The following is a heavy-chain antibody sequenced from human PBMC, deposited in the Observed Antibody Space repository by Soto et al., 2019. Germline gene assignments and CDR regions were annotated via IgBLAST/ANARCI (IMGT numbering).Heavy chain of an antibody. V-gene: IGHV4-34*01. CDR2: INHSGST. Sequence: QVQLQQWGAGLLKPSETLSLTCAVYGGSFSPYFWSWIRQPPGKGLEWIREINHSGSTNYNPSLTRRATLSVDTSKNQVSLKLTSVTAADTAVYYCARLASGWQYYYFDFWGRGTPVTVSS. CDR3: ARLASGWQYYYFDF. D-gene: IGHD6-19*01. J-gene: IGHJ2*01. CDR1: GGSFSPYF.